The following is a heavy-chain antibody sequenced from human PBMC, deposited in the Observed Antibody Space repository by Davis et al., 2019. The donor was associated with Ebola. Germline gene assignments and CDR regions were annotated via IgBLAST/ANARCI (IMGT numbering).Heavy chain of an antibody. D-gene: IGHD2-15*01. Sequence: AASVKVSCKASNYTFTSYGISWVRQAPGQGLEWMGWISAYKGNTNYAQKFLGRVTMTTDTSTSTAYMELRSLRSDDTAVYYCARDVVVVAPTDWFDPWGQGTLVTVSS. CDR3: ARDVVVVAPTDWFDP. V-gene: IGHV1-18*01. CDR1: NYTFTSYG. CDR2: ISAYKGNT. J-gene: IGHJ5*02.